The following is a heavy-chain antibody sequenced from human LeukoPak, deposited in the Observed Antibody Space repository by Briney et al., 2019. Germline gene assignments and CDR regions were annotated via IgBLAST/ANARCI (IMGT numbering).Heavy chain of an antibody. J-gene: IGHJ4*02. CDR1: GFTFSSYS. Sequence: GGSLRLSCAASGFTFSSYSMNWVRQAPGKGLEWVSSISSSSSYIYYADSVKGRFTISRDNAKNSLYLQMNSLRAEDTAVYYCARGKALRFLDFDYWGQGTLVTVSS. D-gene: IGHD3-3*01. CDR2: ISSSSSYI. CDR3: ARGKALRFLDFDY. V-gene: IGHV3-21*04.